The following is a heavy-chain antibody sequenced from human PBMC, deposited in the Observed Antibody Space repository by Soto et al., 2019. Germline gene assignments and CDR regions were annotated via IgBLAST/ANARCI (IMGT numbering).Heavy chain of an antibody. J-gene: IGHJ4*02. CDR1: GFTFSSYG. CDR3: AKDDIVVVTATPYYFDY. Sequence: SLRLSCAASGFTFSSYGMHWVRQAPGKGLEWVAVISYDGSNKYYADSVKGRFTISRDNSKNTLYLQMNSLRAEDTAVYYCAKDDIVVVTATPYYFDYWGQGTLVTVSS. CDR2: ISYDGSNK. V-gene: IGHV3-30*18. D-gene: IGHD2-21*02.